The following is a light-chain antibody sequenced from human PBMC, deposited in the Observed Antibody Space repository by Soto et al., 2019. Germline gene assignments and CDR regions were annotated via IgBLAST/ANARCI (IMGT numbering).Light chain of an antibody. V-gene: IGKV3-20*01. J-gene: IGKJ1*01. CDR2: GAS. CDR3: QQYGSSPGT. CDR1: QSLSSN. Sequence: VMMQSPATLSFSPGDRATLSCRASQSLSSNLAWYQQKPGQAPRLLIFGASIRDTGLTERFSGGGSGTDFTLTISRLEPEDSAVYYCQQYGSSPGTFGQGTKVDI.